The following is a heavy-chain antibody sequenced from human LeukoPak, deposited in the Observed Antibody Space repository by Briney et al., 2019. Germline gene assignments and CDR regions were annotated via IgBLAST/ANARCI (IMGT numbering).Heavy chain of an antibody. CDR2: INPNSGGT. CDR1: GYTFTGYY. Sequence: ASVKVSCKASGYTFTGYYMHWVRQAPGQGLEWMGWINPNSGGTNYAQKFQGRVTMTRDTSISTAYMELSRLRSDDTAVYYCARDYRLTYYYGSGSYYNGWFDPWGQGTLVTVSS. D-gene: IGHD3-10*01. CDR3: ARDYRLTYYYGSGSYYNGWFDP. V-gene: IGHV1-2*02. J-gene: IGHJ5*02.